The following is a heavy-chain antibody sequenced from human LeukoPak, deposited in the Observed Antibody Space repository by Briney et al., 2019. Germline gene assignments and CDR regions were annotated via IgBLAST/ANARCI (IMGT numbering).Heavy chain of an antibody. CDR3: ARPQYYYDSSGLDAFDI. CDR2: IYPGDSDT. J-gene: IGHJ3*02. D-gene: IGHD3-22*01. Sequence: GESLKISCEGSGYSFTSYWIGWVRPMPGKGLEWMGIIYPGDSDTRYSPSSQGQVTISADKSISTAYLQWSSLKASDTAMYYCARPQYYYDSSGLDAFDIWGQGTMVTVSS. V-gene: IGHV5-51*01. CDR1: GYSFTSYW.